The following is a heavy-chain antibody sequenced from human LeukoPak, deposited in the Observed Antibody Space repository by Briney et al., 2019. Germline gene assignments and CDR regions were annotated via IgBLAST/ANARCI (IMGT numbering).Heavy chain of an antibody. V-gene: IGHV3-23*01. D-gene: IGHD1-26*01. J-gene: IGHJ4*02. CDR3: AKDDWELRNCLDY. CDR1: GFTFNNYA. Sequence: GGSLRLSCAASGFTFNNYAMSWVRQAPGKGLEWVSSITNSGSGTYYADSVKDRFTISRDNSKNTLYLQMNSLRAEDTAVYYCAKDDWELRNCLDYWGQGTLVTVSS. CDR2: ITNSGSGT.